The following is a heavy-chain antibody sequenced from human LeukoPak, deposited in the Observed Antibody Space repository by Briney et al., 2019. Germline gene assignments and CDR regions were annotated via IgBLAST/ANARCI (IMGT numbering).Heavy chain of an antibody. V-gene: IGHV3-53*01. CDR3: IYGYTLDF. J-gene: IGHJ4*02. Sequence: PGGSLRLSCAASGFTFSSNYMNWVRQAPGKGLEWVSVIYSGGSTNYADSVKGRFTISRDNSKNTLFLQMNSLRAEDTAIYYCIYGYTLDFWGQGTLVTVSS. CDR2: IYSGGST. D-gene: IGHD5-18*01. CDR1: GFTFSSNY.